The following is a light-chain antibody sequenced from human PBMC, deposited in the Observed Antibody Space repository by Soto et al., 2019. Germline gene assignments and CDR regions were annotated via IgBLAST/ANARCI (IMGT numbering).Light chain of an antibody. CDR2: EAA. V-gene: IGKV1-5*03. J-gene: IGKJ1*01. CDR1: QYIHNY. Sequence: DIQMTQSPSTLSASXXDRVTITCRASQYIHNYLAWYQQKPGEAPKLLIYEAANLESGVPSRFSGSGTGTEFTLTISSLQPDDFATYYCQQSNNYPWTFGQGTRVEI. CDR3: QQSNNYPWT.